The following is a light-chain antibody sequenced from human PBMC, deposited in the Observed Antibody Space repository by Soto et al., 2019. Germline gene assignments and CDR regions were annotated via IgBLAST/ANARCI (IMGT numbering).Light chain of an antibody. Sequence: EIVMTHSRATLSVSPWERATLSCRASQNVRTFLDWYQQKPGQAPRLLIYGASNRATGIPARFSGSGSGTEFTLTIDSLQSEDFAVYYCQQYNDWPPAFGGGTKVDIK. J-gene: IGKJ4*01. V-gene: IGKV3D-15*01. CDR1: QNVRTF. CDR2: GAS. CDR3: QQYNDWPPA.